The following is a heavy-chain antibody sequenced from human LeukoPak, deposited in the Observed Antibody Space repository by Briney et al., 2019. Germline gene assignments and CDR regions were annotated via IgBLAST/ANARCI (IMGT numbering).Heavy chain of an antibody. CDR1: GYTFTIYG. J-gene: IGHJ5*02. CDR3: ARGPDRGNWFDP. Sequence: ASVTVSCTASGYTFTIYGISWVRQAPGQGLEWMGWISAYNGNTNYAQKLQGRVTMTTDTSTSTAYMELRSLRSGDTAIFYCARGPDRGNWFDPWGQGTLVTVSS. V-gene: IGHV1-18*01. CDR2: ISAYNGNT.